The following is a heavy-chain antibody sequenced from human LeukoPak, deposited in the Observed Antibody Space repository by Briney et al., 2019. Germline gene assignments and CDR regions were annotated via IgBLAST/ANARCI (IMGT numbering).Heavy chain of an antibody. J-gene: IGHJ4*02. CDR1: GYTFTGYY. CDR3: ASRRIAAAGRLQDNYFDY. Sequence: GASVKVSCKASGYTFTGYYMHWVRQAPGQGLEWMGWINPNSGGTNYAQKFQGRVTMTRDTSISTAYKELSRLRSDDTAVYYCASRRIAAAGRLQDNYFDYWGQGTLVTVSS. CDR2: INPNSGGT. D-gene: IGHD6-13*01. V-gene: IGHV1-2*02.